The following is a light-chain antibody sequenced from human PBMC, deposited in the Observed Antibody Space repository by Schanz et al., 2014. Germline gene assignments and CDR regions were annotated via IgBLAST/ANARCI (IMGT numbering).Light chain of an antibody. CDR2: QAS. CDR1: QTISSW. Sequence: DIQMTQSPSTLSTSVGDRVTITCRASQTISSWLAWYQQKPGRAPNLLIYQASTLETGVPSRFSGSGSGTEFTLTISSLQPDDFATYYCQQSDAYPYTFGQGTKLEIK. V-gene: IGKV1-5*03. J-gene: IGKJ2*01. CDR3: QQSDAYPYT.